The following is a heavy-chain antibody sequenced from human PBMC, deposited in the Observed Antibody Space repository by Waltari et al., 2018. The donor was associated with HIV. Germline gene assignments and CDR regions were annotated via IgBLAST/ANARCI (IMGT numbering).Heavy chain of an antibody. CDR3: ARFRCSSSSCYGRYAMDV. J-gene: IGHJ6*02. D-gene: IGHD2-2*01. Sequence: QIQLQESGPGLVKPSETLSLTCTVSGGSINHYYWSWIRQSPGRGLEWIGYIYYSGTTNYNPSLQSRVTISVDTSKNQFSLKVTSVTAADTAVYYCARFRCSSSSCYGRYAMDVWGQGTTVTVSS. CDR1: GGSINHYY. CDR2: IYYSGTT. V-gene: IGHV4-59*01.